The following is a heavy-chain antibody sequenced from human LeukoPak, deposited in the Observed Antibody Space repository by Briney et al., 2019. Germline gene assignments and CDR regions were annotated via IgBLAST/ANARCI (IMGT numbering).Heavy chain of an antibody. CDR1: GFTFSSYA. D-gene: IGHD5-18*01. Sequence: GGALRLSCAASGFTFSSYAMHWVRQAPGKGLEGVAVISYDGSNKYYADSVKGRFTISRDNSKNTLYLQMNSLRAEDTAVYYCARVTAMVFDYWGQGTLVTVSS. V-gene: IGHV3-30-3*01. CDR2: ISYDGSNK. CDR3: ARVTAMVFDY. J-gene: IGHJ4*02.